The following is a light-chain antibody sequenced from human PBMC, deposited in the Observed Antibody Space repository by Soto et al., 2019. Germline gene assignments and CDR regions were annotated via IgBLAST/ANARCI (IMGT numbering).Light chain of an antibody. V-gene: IGKV1-5*03. CDR2: KAS. Sequence: DIQMTQSPSTLSASVGDRVTITCRASQSITNWLAWYQQKPGKAPKLLIYKASSLESGVPSRFSGSGSGTDVTLPISSLQSDDFATYYCQQYNTYSPTFGRGTKLEIK. CDR1: QSITNW. J-gene: IGKJ2*01. CDR3: QQYNTYSPT.